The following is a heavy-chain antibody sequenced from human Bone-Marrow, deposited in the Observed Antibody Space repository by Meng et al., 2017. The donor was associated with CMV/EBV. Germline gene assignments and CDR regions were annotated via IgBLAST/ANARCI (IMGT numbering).Heavy chain of an antibody. CDR2: MNPNSGNT. V-gene: IGHV1-8*01. CDR1: GYTFTSYD. D-gene: IGHD2-2*02. J-gene: IGHJ2*01. Sequence: ASVKVSCKASGYTFTSYDINWVRQATGQGLEWMGWMNPNSGNTGYAQKFQGRVTMTRNTSISTAYMELSSLRSEDTAVYYCARFGGDPHVVVPAAIRVGMRYFDLWGRGTLVTVSS. CDR3: ARFGGDPHVVVPAAIRVGMRYFDL.